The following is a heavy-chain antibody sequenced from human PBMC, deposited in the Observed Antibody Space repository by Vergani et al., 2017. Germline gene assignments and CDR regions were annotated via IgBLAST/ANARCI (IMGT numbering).Heavy chain of an antibody. D-gene: IGHD6-6*01. J-gene: IGHJ1*01. CDR1: GGSVSSGSYY. Sequence: QVQLQESGPGLVKPSETLSLTCTVSGGSVSSGSYYWSWIRQPAGKGLEWIGYIYYSGSTNYNPSLKSRVTISVDTSKNQFSLKLSSLTAADTAVYYCAREDSSSHEYFQHWGQGTLVTVSS. V-gene: IGHV4-61*10. CDR3: AREDSSSHEYFQH. CDR2: IYYSGST.